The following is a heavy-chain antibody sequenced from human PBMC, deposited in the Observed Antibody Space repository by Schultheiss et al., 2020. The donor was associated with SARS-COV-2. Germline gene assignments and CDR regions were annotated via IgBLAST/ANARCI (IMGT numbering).Heavy chain of an antibody. CDR2: IYYSGST. CDR1: GGSVSSGSYY. CDR3: ARAALRYFDWLLHTPSSDAFDI. V-gene: IGHV4-30-4*08. D-gene: IGHD3-9*01. J-gene: IGHJ3*02. Sequence: SETLSLTCTVSGGSVSSGSYYWSWIRQPPGKGLEWIGYIYYSGSTYYNPSLKSRVTISVDTSKNQFSLKLSSVTAADTAVYYCARAALRYFDWLLHTPSSDAFDIWGQGTMVTVSS.